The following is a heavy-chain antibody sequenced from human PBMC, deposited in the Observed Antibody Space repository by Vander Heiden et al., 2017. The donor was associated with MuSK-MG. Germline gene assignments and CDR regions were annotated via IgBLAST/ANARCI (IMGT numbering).Heavy chain of an antibody. V-gene: IGHV7-4-1*02. J-gene: IGHJ4*02. CDR2: IATDTGIP. Sequence: QVQLVQSGSELKQPGASVKVSCKASGYTFTKYAINWVRQAPGQGLEWMGWIATDTGIPTDAQGFTGRFVFSLDTSVSTAYLQITSLKTEDTAVYGCARDRWLPGYWGQGTLVTVSS. CDR1: GYTFTKYA. D-gene: IGHD3-22*01. CDR3: ARDRWLPGY.